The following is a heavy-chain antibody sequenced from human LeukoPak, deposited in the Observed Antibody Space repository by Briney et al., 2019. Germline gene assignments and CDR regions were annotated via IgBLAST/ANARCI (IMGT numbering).Heavy chain of an antibody. J-gene: IGHJ4*02. D-gene: IGHD4/OR15-4a*01. CDR1: GYTFTSYG. Sequence: ASVKVSCKSSGYTFTSYGFSWVRQRPGQGLEWMGWISAYDDGDTNYAQKFQGRVTMSTDTSTSTLYMELRSLRSDDTAVYYCARMGDYHLVSFFDNCGQGTLVTVSS. CDR3: ARMGDYHLVSFFDN. CDR2: ISAYDDGDT. V-gene: IGHV1-18*01.